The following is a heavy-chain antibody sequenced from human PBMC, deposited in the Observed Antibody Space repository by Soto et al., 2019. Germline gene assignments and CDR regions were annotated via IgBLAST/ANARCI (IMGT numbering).Heavy chain of an antibody. CDR2: ISGSGGST. Sequence: GGSLRLSCAASGFTFSSYAMSWVRQAPGKGLEWASAISGSGGSTYYADSVKGRFTISRDNSKNTLYLQMNSLRAEDTAVYYCAKDHYDILTGYYEGYWGQGTLVTVSS. CDR3: AKDHYDILTGYYEGY. J-gene: IGHJ4*02. D-gene: IGHD3-9*01. V-gene: IGHV3-23*01. CDR1: GFTFSSYA.